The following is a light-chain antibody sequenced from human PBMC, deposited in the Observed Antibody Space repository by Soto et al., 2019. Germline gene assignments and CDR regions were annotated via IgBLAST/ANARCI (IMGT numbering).Light chain of an antibody. CDR2: TAS. CDR1: HGISSY. J-gene: IGKJ5*01. CDR3: QHLSSYPPIT. V-gene: IGKV1-9*01. Sequence: DIPLTQSPSSLSASVGDRVTITCRASHGISSYLAWYQQQPGRAPKLLIHTASILHSGVPSRFSGAGSGTDVMLLINNLQPEDFATSYCQHLSSYPPITFGRGTRLDIK.